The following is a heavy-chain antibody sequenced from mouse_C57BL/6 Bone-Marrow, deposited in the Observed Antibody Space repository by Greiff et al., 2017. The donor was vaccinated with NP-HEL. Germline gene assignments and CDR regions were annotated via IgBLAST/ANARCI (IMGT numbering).Heavy chain of an antibody. Sequence: QVQLQQSGAELARPGASVKLSCKASGYTFTSYGISWVKQRPGQGLEWIGEIYPRSGNTYYNEKFKGTATLTADKSSSTAYMELRSRTSEDSAVYCCARSRCSPDYWGQGTTLTVSS. CDR2: IYPRSGNT. V-gene: IGHV1-81*01. CDR3: ARSRCSPDY. J-gene: IGHJ2*01. CDR1: GYTFTSYG. D-gene: IGHD1-1*01.